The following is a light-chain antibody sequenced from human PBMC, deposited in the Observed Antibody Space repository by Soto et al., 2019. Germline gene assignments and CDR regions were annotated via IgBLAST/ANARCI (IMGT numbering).Light chain of an antibody. CDR1: QSVSSN. V-gene: IGKV3-15*01. CDR3: QQYNNWPQT. CDR2: GAS. J-gene: IGKJ2*01. Sequence: EIGMTQSPATLSVSPGERATLSCRASQSVSSNLAWYQQKPGQAPRLLIYGASTRATGIPARFSGSGSGTEFTLTISSLQSEDFAVYYCQQYNNWPQTFGQGNKLEIK.